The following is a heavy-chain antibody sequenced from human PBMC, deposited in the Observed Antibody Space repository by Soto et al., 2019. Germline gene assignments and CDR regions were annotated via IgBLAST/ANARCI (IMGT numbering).Heavy chain of an antibody. CDR2: IYHSGGT. CDR3: ARRAGDYAYYAMDV. V-gene: IGHV4-4*02. CDR1: GFSISSSSW. Sequence: PSETLSLTCAVSGFSISSSSWWILVRHPPGKGLEWIGEIYHSGGTNYNPSLKSRVTISVDKSNNEFSLKLSSVTAADTAVYYCARRAGDYAYYAMDVWGHGTTVTVSS. D-gene: IGHD4-17*01. J-gene: IGHJ6*02.